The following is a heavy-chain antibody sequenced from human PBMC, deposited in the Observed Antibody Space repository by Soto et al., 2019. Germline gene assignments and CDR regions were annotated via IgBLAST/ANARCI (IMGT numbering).Heavy chain of an antibody. CDR1: TFTFSNYA. Sequence: GGSLRLSCVASTFTFSNYAMSWVRQAPGEGLEWVSGISDSGGTTYYAESVKGRFSISRDNSKNTLYLQMNSLRAEDTAVYYWAKESEWLRPIDDWGQGTLVTVSS. V-gene: IGHV3-23*01. CDR2: ISDSGGTT. D-gene: IGHD5-12*01. J-gene: IGHJ4*02. CDR3: AKESEWLRPIDD.